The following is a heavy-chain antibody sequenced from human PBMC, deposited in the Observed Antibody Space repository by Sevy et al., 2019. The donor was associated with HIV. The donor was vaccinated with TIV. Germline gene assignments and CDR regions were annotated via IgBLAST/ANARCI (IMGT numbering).Heavy chain of an antibody. CDR2: IIPIFGTA. CDR3: ARSLRRFGGLGDEYYYMDV. CDR1: GGTFSSYA. V-gene: IGHV1-69*06. Sequence: ASVKVSCKASGGTFSSYAISWVRQAPGQGLEWMGGIIPIFGTANYAQKFQGRVTITADKSTSTAYMELSSLRSEDTALYYCARSLRRFGGLGDEYYYMDVWGKGTTVTVSS. J-gene: IGHJ6*03. D-gene: IGHD3-10*01.